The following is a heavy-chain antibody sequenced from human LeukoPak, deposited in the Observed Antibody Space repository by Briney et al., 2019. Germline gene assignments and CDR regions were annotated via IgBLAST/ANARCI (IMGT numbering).Heavy chain of an antibody. Sequence: GGSLRLSCAASGFTFSRYAMSWVRQAAGKGLEWVSAISGSGGSTYYADSVKGRFTISRDNSKNTLYLQMNSLRAEDTAVYYCAKLDYYDSSGYCDYWGQGTLVTVSS. J-gene: IGHJ4*02. CDR2: ISGSGGST. CDR3: AKLDYYDSSGYCDY. CDR1: GFTFSRYA. V-gene: IGHV3-23*01. D-gene: IGHD3-22*01.